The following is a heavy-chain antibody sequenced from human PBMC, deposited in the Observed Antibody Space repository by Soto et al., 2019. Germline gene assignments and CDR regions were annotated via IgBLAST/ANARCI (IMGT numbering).Heavy chain of an antibody. D-gene: IGHD6-19*01. Sequence: GGSLRLSCAASGFTFSSYAMHWVRQAPGKGLEWVAVISYDGSNKYYADSVKGRFTISRDNSKNTLYLQMNSLRAEDTAVYYCARDFYEQWLVTHTFDYWGQGTLVTVSS. CDR2: ISYDGSNK. CDR1: GFTFSSYA. V-gene: IGHV3-30-3*01. J-gene: IGHJ4*02. CDR3: ARDFYEQWLVTHTFDY.